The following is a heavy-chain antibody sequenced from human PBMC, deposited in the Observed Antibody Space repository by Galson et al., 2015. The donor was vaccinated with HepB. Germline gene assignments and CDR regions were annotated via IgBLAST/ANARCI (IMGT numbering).Heavy chain of an antibody. Sequence: SLRLSCAASGFTFSNAWMSWVRQAPGKGLEWVGRMKSQTDGGTTDYGAPVKGRFTISRDDSKNTLYLQMSSLKTEDTALYYCTTDINDFSSPLRYWGQGTLVTISS. CDR2: MKSQTDGGTT. D-gene: IGHD6-6*01. CDR3: TTDINDFSSPLRY. V-gene: IGHV3-15*01. CDR1: GFTFSNAW. J-gene: IGHJ4*02.